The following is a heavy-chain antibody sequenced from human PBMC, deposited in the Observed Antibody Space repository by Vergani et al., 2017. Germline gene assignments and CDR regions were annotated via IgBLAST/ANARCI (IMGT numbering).Heavy chain of an antibody. V-gene: IGHV3-23*01. CDR2: LSASDRRT. CDR3: AKVGRSEVAGTFGAFDI. J-gene: IGHJ3*02. D-gene: IGHD6-19*01. CDR1: GFTFTAHG. Sequence: EVQLLESGGGSAQPGESLRLSCVASGFTFTAHGLNWVAQAPGKGLEWVSTLSASDRRTHYADSVKGRFTISRDISKNTLFLHMNSLRPEDTAVYYCAKVGRSEVAGTFGAFDIWGQGTMVTVSS.